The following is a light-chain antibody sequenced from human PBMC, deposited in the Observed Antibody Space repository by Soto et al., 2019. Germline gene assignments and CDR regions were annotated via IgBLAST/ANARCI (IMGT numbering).Light chain of an antibody. CDR2: AAS. Sequence: DVQMTQSPSSLSASVGDRVTITCRASQDINSYLSWYQQKPGNAPKSLIYAASSLQTGGPSRFSGSESGTDFTLTISNLQPEDSATYYCQQYNIYPLSFGGWTKVEIK. CDR3: QQYNIYPLS. J-gene: IGKJ4*01. CDR1: QDINSY. V-gene: IGKV1D-16*01.